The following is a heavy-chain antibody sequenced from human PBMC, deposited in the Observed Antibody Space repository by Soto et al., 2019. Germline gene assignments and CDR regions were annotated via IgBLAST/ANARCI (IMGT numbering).Heavy chain of an antibody. CDR3: ARDRGSEYDSTSGYYYY. J-gene: IGHJ4*02. CDR2: IYSSGAT. Sequence: QVQLQESGPRLVKPSQTLSLTCTVSGGSISNSDYYWTWIRQPPGKGLEWIGYIYSSGATSYNPSLESRVTISRDTSKNQFSLRLSSVTAADTAVYYCARDRGSEYDSTSGYYYYWGQGTLVTVSS. V-gene: IGHV4-30-4*01. D-gene: IGHD3-22*01. CDR1: GGSISNSDYY.